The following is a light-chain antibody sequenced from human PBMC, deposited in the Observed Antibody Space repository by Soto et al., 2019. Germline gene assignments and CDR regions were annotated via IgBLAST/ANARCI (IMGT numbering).Light chain of an antibody. CDR1: QSVSSN. J-gene: IGKJ1*01. CDR3: QQYNNWPQT. V-gene: IGKV3-15*01. Sequence: EIVMTQSPATLSVSPGERATLSCRASQSVSSNLAWYQQKPGQAPRLLIYGASTRDTGIPARFSGSGSGTESTLTISRLQSEHFAVYYCQQYNNWPQTFGQGTKVEMK. CDR2: GAS.